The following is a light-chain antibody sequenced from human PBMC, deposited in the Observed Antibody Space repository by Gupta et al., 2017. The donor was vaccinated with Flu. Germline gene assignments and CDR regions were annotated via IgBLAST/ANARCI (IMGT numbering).Light chain of an antibody. CDR2: GAS. Sequence: DIQMTQSPSSLSASVGDRVTISCRARQPIGRYLSWYQHKLGKAPQLLIYGASTLQSGVPSRFSGIGSGGDFTLTINSRQQEEFAAYYCQQSVLNPPYTSGGGTKVEIK. CDR1: QPIGRY. V-gene: IGKV1-39*01. CDR3: QQSVLNPPYT. J-gene: IGKJ4*01.